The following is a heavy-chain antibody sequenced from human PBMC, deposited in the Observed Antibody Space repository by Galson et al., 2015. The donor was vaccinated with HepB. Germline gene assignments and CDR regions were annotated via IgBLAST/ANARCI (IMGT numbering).Heavy chain of an antibody. CDR2: ISSNGGST. Sequence: SLRLSCAASGFTFSSYAMHWVRQAPGKGLEYVSAISSNGGSTYYADSVKGRFTISRDNSKNTLYLQMSSLRAEDTAVYYCVKVDSSSWYLEGAFDIWGQGTMVTVSS. V-gene: IGHV3-64D*06. D-gene: IGHD6-13*01. CDR3: VKVDSSSWYLEGAFDI. J-gene: IGHJ3*02. CDR1: GFTFSSYA.